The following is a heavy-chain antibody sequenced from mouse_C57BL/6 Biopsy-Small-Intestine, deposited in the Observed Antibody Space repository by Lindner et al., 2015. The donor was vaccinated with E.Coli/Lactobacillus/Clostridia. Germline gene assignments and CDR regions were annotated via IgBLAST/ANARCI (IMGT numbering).Heavy chain of an antibody. D-gene: IGHD1-1*01. J-gene: IGHJ2*01. V-gene: IGHV5-17*01. CDR3: ARTHYYYGSSYDFDY. CDR2: ISSGSSTI. Sequence: VQLQESGGGLVKPGGSLKLSCAASGFTLSDYGMHWVRQAPEKGLEWVAYISSGSSTIYYADTVKGRFTISRDNAKNTLFLQMTSLRSEDAAMYYCARTHYYYGSSYDFDYWGQGTTLTVSS. CDR1: GFTLSDYG.